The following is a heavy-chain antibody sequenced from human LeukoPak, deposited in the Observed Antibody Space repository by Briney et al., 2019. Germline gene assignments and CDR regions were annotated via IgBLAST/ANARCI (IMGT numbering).Heavy chain of an antibody. V-gene: IGHV3-30*04. J-gene: IGHJ4*02. CDR3: AKDWAVRDAMIVVVPDY. CDR1: GFTFSSYA. CDR2: ISYDGSNK. D-gene: IGHD3-22*01. Sequence: PGGSLRLSCAASGFTFSSYAMHWVRQAPGKGLEWVAVISYDGSNKYYADSVKGRFTISRDNSKNTLYLQMNSLRAEDTAVYYCAKDWAVRDAMIVVVPDYWGQGTLVTVSS.